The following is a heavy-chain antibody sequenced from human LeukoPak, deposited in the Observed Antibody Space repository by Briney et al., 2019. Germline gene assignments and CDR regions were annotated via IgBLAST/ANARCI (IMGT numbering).Heavy chain of an antibody. CDR1: GFTFSKYG. CDR2: VWYSGKTK. Sequence: GASLRLSCAGTGFTFSKYGMHWFRQAPGLGLEWVATVWYSGKTKYYSDSVEGRFTISRDNSRSTLYLQLTSLIAEDTALYYCASNGDDTEISVWGQGTLVTVSS. J-gene: IGHJ3*01. V-gene: IGHV3-33*01. CDR3: ASNGDDTEISV. D-gene: IGHD4-17*01.